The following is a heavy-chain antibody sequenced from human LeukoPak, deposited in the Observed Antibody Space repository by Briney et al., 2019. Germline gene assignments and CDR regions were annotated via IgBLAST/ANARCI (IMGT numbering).Heavy chain of an antibody. V-gene: IGHV1-2*02. CDR1: GYTFTGHY. CDR3: ASLNLPDSSGYYDD. Sequence: ASVKVSCKXSGYTFTGHYMHWVRQAPGQGLEWMGWINPNSGGTNYAQKFQGRVTMTRDTSISTAYMELSRLRSDDSAVYYCASLNLPDSSGYYDDWGQGTLVTVSS. J-gene: IGHJ4*02. D-gene: IGHD3-22*01. CDR2: INPNSGGT.